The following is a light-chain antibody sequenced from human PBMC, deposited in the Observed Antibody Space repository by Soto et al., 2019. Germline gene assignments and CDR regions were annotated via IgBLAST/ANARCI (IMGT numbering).Light chain of an antibody. J-gene: IGKJ3*01. CDR2: GAS. CDR3: QQYGRSPFT. Sequence: EIVLTQSPGTLSLSPGERATLSCRASQSVSSYLAWYQQKPGQAPRLLIYGASSRATGIPDRFSASGSGTDFTLTISRLEPEDFAVYYCQQYGRSPFTFGPGTKVDIK. CDR1: QSVSSY. V-gene: IGKV3-20*01.